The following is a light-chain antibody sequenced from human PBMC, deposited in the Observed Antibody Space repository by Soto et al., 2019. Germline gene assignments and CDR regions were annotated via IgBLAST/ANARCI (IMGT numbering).Light chain of an antibody. CDR1: QNIATY. CDR3: QQSYSTPRT. V-gene: IGKV1-39*01. CDR2: TAS. Sequence: DIQMTQSPSSLSASVGDRVTITCRASQNIATYLNWYQQTPGKAPKLLIYTASTLQSGVPSRFSGSGSGTDFTLTISSLQPEDFATYYCQQSYSTPRTFGQGTKVDIK. J-gene: IGKJ1*01.